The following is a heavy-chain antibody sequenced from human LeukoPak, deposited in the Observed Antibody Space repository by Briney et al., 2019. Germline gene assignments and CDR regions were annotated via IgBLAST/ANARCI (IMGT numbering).Heavy chain of an antibody. V-gene: IGHV4-59*01. CDR1: GGSISSYY. Sequence: SETLSLTCTVSGGSISSYYWSWIRQPPGKGLEWIGYIYYSGSTNYNPSLKSRVTISVDTSKNQFSLELSSVTAADTAVYYCARDRTREGFDYWGQGTLVTVSS. CDR2: IYYSGST. CDR3: ARDRTREGFDY. J-gene: IGHJ4*02. D-gene: IGHD1-14*01.